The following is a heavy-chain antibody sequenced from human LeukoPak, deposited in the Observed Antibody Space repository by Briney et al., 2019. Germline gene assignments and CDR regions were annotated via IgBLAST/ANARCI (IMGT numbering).Heavy chain of an antibody. CDR2: IIPIFGTA. D-gene: IGHD3-22*01. CDR3: ARSDSSGYYYYFDY. CDR1: GGTFSSYA. V-gene: IGHV1-69*05. J-gene: IGHJ4*02. Sequence: SVKVSCKASGGTFSSYAISWVRQAPGQGLEWMGRIIPIFGTANYAQKFQGRVTITTDESTSTPYMELSSLRSEDTAVYYCARSDSSGYYYYFDYWGQGTLVTVSS.